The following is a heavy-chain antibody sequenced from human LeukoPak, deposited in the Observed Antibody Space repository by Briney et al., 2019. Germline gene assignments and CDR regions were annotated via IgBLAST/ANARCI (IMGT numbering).Heavy chain of an antibody. D-gene: IGHD2-2*01. J-gene: IGHJ5*02. V-gene: IGHV4-34*01. CDR3: AHLGGVVPNDP. Sequence: SETLSLTCAVYGGSFSGYYWSWIRQPPGKGLEWIGEINHSGSTNYNPSLKRRVTISVDTSKNQFSLKLSSVTAADTAVYYCAHLGGVVPNDPWGQGTLVTVSS. CDR2: INHSGST. CDR1: GGSFSGYY.